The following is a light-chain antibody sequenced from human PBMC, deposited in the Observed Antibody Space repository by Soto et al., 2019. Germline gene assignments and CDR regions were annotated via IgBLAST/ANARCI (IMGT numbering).Light chain of an antibody. CDR2: KAS. Sequence: DIHLTQSPSTLSASVGDRVTITCRASQSISSWLAWYQQKPGKAPKLLIYKASTLESGVPSRFSGSGSGTEFTFSIISLLPDDFATYYCQHWVDYMWTFGQGTKVEI. CDR1: QSISSW. J-gene: IGKJ1*01. V-gene: IGKV1-5*03. CDR3: QHWVDYMWT.